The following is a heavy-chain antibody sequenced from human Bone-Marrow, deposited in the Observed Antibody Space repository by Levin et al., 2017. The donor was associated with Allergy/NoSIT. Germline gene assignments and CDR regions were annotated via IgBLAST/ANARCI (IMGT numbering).Heavy chain of an antibody. CDR2: FDDSGTS. D-gene: IGHD6-13*01. J-gene: IGHJ6*02. CDR1: DVSIKTYY. V-gene: IGHV4-59*01. Sequence: SETLSLTCTVSDVSIKTYYWSWVRQSPERGLEWIGYFDDSGTSAYNPSFKSRATISIDTSNNRFSLNLTSVTAADPAVYYCAKSRFSSSWYGAAMDVWGQGATVIVSS. CDR3: AKSRFSSSWYGAAMDV.